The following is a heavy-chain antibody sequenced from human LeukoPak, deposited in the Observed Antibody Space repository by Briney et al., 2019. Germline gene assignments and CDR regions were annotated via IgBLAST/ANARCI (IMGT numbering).Heavy chain of an antibody. Sequence: PSQTLSLTCTVSGRSISSGGYDSTWLRQHPGKGLEWIGYIYYSGSTYYNPSLKSLVTISVDTSKNQSSLKLSPVTAAVTAVYYCGVAVAGQEVDYWGQGTLVTVSS. J-gene: IGHJ4*02. CDR1: GRSISSGGYD. V-gene: IGHV4-31*01. CDR2: IYYSGST. CDR3: GVAVAGQEVDY. D-gene: IGHD6-19*01.